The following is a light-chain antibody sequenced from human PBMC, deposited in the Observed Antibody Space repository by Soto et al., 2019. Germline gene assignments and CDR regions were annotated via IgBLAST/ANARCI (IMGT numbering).Light chain of an antibody. CDR2: EVS. Sequence: QSALTQPASVSGSPGQSITISCTGTSSDVGGYKSVSWYQQHPGKAPKLIIYEVSNRPSGISNRFSGSKSGNTASLTISGLQAEDEADYYCRSYSVSSTIFGGGTKLTVL. CDR3: RSYSVSSTI. CDR1: SSDVGGYKS. V-gene: IGLV2-14*01. J-gene: IGLJ2*01.